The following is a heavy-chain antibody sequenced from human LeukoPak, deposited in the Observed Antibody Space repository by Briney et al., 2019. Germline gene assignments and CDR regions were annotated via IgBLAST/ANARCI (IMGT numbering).Heavy chain of an antibody. D-gene: IGHD3-10*01. CDR2: FSAYNGKT. CDR3: ARDLSPGGSGKPTHY. V-gene: IGHV1-18*01. Sequence: ASVKLSCTASGYSVSPKFMHWVRRAPRQRLGGWGWFSAYNGKTNYAQKLQGRVTMTTDTSTSTAYMELRSLRYDETVVYYCARDLSPGGSGKPTHYWGQGTLVTVSS. CDR1: GYSVSPKF. J-gene: IGHJ4*02.